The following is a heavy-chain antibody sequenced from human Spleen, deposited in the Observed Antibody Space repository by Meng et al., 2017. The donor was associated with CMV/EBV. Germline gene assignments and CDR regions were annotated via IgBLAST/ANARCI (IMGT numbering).Heavy chain of an antibody. CDR1: GGSINTYY. CDR3: ARGRGVLNNWFDP. Sequence: SETLSLTCTVSGGSINTYYWSWIRQSPGKGPEWIGYIHYSGTTSYNPSLKSRLTISVDTSKNQFSLKLSSVTAADTAVYYCARGRGVLNNWFDPWGQGTLVTVSS. V-gene: IGHV4-59*01. D-gene: IGHD1-26*01. CDR2: IHYSGTT. J-gene: IGHJ5*02.